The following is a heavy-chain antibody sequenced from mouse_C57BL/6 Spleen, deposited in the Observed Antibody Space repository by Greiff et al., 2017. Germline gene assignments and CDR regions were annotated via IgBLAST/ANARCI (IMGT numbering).Heavy chain of an antibody. CDR3: AREESYAVDY. CDR2: ISDGGSYT. Sequence: EVKLVESGGGLVKPGGSLKLSCAASGFTFSSYAMSWVRQTPEKRLEWVATISDGGSYTYYPDNVKGRFTISKDNAKNNLYLQMSHLKSEDTAMYYCAREESYAVDYWGQGTSVTVSS. CDR1: GFTFSSYA. J-gene: IGHJ4*01. V-gene: IGHV5-4*01.